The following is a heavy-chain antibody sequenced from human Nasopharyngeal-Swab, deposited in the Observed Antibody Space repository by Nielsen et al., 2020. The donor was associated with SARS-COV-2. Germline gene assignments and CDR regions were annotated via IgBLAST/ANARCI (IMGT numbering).Heavy chain of an antibody. V-gene: IGHV3-21*04. CDR2: ISSSSSYI. J-gene: IGHJ6*02. CDR3: AKDLKAGGSAYYYDSSGYYYGRGYYYGMDV. D-gene: IGHD3-22*01. Sequence: VRQMPGKGLEWVSSISSSSSYIYYADSVKGRFTISRDNAKNSLYLQMNSLRAEDTAVYYCAKDLKAGGSAYYYDSSGYYYGRGYYYGMDVWGQGTTVTVSS.